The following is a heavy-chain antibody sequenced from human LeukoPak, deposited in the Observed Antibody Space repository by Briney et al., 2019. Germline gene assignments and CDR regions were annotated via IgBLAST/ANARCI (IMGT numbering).Heavy chain of an antibody. CDR3: AKVAAAAGSGEGNWFDP. CDR1: GFTFSSYG. V-gene: IGHV3-30*02. CDR2: IRYDGSNK. Sequence: GGSLRLSCAASGFTFSSYGMHWVRQAPGKGLEWVAFIRYDGSNKYYADSVKGRFTISRDNSKNTLYLQMNSLRAEDTAVYYCAKVAAAAGSGEGNWFDPWGQGTLDTVSS. D-gene: IGHD6-13*01. J-gene: IGHJ5*02.